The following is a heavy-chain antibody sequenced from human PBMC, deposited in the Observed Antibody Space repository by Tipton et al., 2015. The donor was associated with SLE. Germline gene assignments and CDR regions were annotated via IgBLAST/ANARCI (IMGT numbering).Heavy chain of an antibody. J-gene: IGHJ4*02. CDR2: ISSSSSYI. CDR3: ARVGAGLPRD. D-gene: IGHD1-26*01. CDR1: GFTFSSYS. V-gene: IGHV3-21*03. Sequence: AVSGFTFSSYSMNWVRQAPGKGLEWVSSISSSSSYIYYADSVKGRFTISRDNAKNSLYLQMNSLRAEDTAVYYCARVGAGLPRDWGQGTLVTVSS.